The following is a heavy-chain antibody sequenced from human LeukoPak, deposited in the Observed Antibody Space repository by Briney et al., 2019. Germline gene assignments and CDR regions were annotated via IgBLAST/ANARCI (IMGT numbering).Heavy chain of an antibody. V-gene: IGHV4-30-4*08. J-gene: IGHJ3*02. D-gene: IGHD1-1*01. CDR1: GGSISSGDYY. CDR2: IYYSGST. Sequence: SETLSLTCTVSGGSISSGDYYWSWIRQPPGKGLEWIGYIYYSGSTYYNPSLKSRVTISVDTSQNQFSLKLSSVTAADTAVSYCAREGGTTGTTSAFDIWGQGTMVTVSS. CDR3: AREGGTTGTTSAFDI.